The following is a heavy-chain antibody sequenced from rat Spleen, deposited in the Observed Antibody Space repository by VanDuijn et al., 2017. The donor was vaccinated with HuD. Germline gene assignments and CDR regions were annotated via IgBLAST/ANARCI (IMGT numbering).Heavy chain of an antibody. CDR2: INGAGST. CDR1: GYSITSAYR. V-gene: IGHV3-3*01. D-gene: IGHD5-1*01. J-gene: IGHJ2*01. Sequence: EVQLQESGPGLVIPSQSLSLTCSVTGYSITSAYRWNWIRKFPGNKLEWMGYINGAGSTNYNPSLKSRISITRDTSKNQFFLQVNSVTTEDTATYFCARTGRFLFDYWGQGVMVTVSS. CDR3: ARTGRFLFDY.